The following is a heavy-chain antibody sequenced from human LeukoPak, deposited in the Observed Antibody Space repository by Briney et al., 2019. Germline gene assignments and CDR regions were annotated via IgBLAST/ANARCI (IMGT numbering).Heavy chain of an antibody. Sequence: ASVKVSCEASGFTFTDYYLHWVRQAPGQGLEWMGRIILNGGATNYAQKFQGRVTLTRDTSISTAYMELSRQTSDDTAVYYCATDGGNHNFNYWGQGTLVTVSS. CDR3: ATDGGNHNFNY. D-gene: IGHD1-14*01. CDR1: GFTFTDYY. J-gene: IGHJ4*02. CDR2: IILNGGAT. V-gene: IGHV1-2*06.